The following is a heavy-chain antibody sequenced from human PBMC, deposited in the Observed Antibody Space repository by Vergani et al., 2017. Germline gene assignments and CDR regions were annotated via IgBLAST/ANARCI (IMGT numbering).Heavy chain of an antibody. V-gene: IGHV3-30-3*01. CDR1: GFTFSSYA. CDR3: ARDGAPYDFRYYYMDV. CDR2: ISYDGSNK. Sequence: QVQLVESGGGVVQPGRSLRLSCAASGFTFSSYAMHWVRQAPGKGLEWVAVISYDGSNKYYADSVKGRFTISRDNSKNTLYLQMNSLRAEDTAVYYCARDGAPYDFRYYYMDVWGKGTTVTVSS. D-gene: IGHD3-3*01. J-gene: IGHJ6*03.